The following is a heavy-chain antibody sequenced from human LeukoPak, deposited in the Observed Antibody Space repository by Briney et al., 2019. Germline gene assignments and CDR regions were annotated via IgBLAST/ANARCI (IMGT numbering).Heavy chain of an antibody. V-gene: IGHV1-46*01. CDR1: GYTFTSYY. Sequence: ASVKVSCKASGYTFTSYYMHWVRQAPGQGLEWMGIINPSGGSTSYAQKFQGRVTMTRDMSTSTVYMELSSLRSEDTAVYYCARLRLYYYGSGSHHVLDYWGQGTLVTVSS. J-gene: IGHJ4*02. CDR2: INPSGGST. D-gene: IGHD3-10*01. CDR3: ARLRLYYYGSGSHHVLDY.